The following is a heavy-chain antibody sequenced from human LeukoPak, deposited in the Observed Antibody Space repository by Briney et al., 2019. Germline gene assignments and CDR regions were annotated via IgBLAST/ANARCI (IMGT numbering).Heavy chain of an antibody. D-gene: IGHD2-2*01. J-gene: IGHJ4*02. CDR1: GFTFSSYW. Sequence: GGSLRLSCAASGFTFSSYWMHWVRQAPGKGLVWVSRINSDGSSTSYADSVKDRFTISRDNAKNTLYLQMNSLRAEDTAVYYCARGHYGRSSTSNDYWGQGTLVTVSS. V-gene: IGHV3-74*01. CDR2: INSDGSST. CDR3: ARGHYGRSSTSNDY.